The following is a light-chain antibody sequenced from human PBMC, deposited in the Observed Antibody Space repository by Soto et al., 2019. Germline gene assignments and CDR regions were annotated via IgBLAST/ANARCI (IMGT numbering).Light chain of an antibody. V-gene: IGKV1-39*01. CDR1: QSINSH. CDR2: TTS. CDR3: QQVYSFPHT. J-gene: IGKJ2*01. Sequence: DIQMTQSPSSLSASVGDRVTITCRASQSINSHLNWYQQKPGKPPKLLIHTTSSLQSGVPSRFSGSGAGTDFSLTISSLQPEDFATYYCQQVYSFPHTFGQGTKLEV.